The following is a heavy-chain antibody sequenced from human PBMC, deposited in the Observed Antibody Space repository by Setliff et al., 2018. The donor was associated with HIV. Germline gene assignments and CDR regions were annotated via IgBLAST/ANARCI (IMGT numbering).Heavy chain of an antibody. CDR1: GGSISSSSYY. D-gene: IGHD2-15*01. V-gene: IGHV4-39*07. CDR3: AREWVVAAPRRGNYYYGMDV. J-gene: IGHJ6*02. Sequence: SETLSLTCTVSGGSISSSSYYWGWIRQPPGKGLEWIGEIYHSGSTNYNPSLKSRVTISVDTSKNQFSLNLSSVTAADTAVYYCAREWVVAAPRRGNYYYGMDVWGQGTTVTVSS. CDR2: IYHSGST.